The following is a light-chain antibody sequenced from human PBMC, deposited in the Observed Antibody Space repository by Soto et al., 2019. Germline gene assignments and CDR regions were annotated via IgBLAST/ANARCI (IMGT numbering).Light chain of an antibody. CDR3: QSFDTSLSGFVV. J-gene: IGLJ2*01. CDR2: DNN. Sequence: QSALTQPPSMSGAPGQRVTISYTGSSSNIGAGYDVHWYQQHPGTAPKLLIFDNNNRPSGVPDRFSGSKSDTSASLAITGLQAEDEADYCCQSFDTSLSGFVVFGGGTKLTVL. CDR1: SSNIGAGYD. V-gene: IGLV1-40*01.